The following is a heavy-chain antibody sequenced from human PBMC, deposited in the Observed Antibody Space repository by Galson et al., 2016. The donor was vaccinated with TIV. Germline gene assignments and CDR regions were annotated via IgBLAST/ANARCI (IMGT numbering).Heavy chain of an antibody. D-gene: IGHD5-18*01. CDR3: AKEGYSYRLS. CDR2: VYPSGNT. Sequence: ETLSLTCTVSGGSVTSSHWSWIRQPAGKGLEWIGRVYPSGNTNYSPSLKSRVTMSLDTSKNQFSLNLMSVTAADTAVYYCAKEGYSYRLSWGQGILVTVSP. CDR1: GGSVTSSH. V-gene: IGHV4-4*07. J-gene: IGHJ4*02.